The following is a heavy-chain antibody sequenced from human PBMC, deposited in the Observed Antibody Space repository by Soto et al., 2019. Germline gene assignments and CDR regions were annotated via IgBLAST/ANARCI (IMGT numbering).Heavy chain of an antibody. CDR3: ARVIADMARGYYYGMDV. J-gene: IGHJ6*02. V-gene: IGHV4-30-2*01. CDR2: IYHSGST. Sequence: KTSETLSLTCAVSGGSISSGGYSWSWIRQPPGKGLEWIGYIYHSGSTYYNPSLKSRVTISVDRSKNQFSLKLSSVTAADTAVYYCARVIADMARGYYYGMDVWGQGTTVTVS. D-gene: IGHD6-13*01. CDR1: GGSISSGGYS.